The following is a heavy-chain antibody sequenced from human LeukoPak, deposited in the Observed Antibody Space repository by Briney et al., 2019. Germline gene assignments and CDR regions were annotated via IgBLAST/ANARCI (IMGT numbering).Heavy chain of an antibody. J-gene: IGHJ4*02. CDR3: AKWRAAVAGSDFDY. CDR1: GFIFNIYA. D-gene: IGHD6-19*01. Sequence: PGGSLRLSCVASGFIFNIYAMSWVRQSPGKGLEWVSAISGSGGSTYYADSVKGRFTISRDNSKNTLYLQMNSLRDEDTAVYYCAKWRAAVAGSDFDYWGQGTLVTVSS. CDR2: ISGSGGST. V-gene: IGHV3-23*01.